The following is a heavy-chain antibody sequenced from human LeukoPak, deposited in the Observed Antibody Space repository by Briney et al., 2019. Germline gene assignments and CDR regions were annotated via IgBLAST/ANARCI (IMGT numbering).Heavy chain of an antibody. J-gene: IGHJ4*02. CDR1: GFTFSSYA. D-gene: IGHD5-18*01. V-gene: IGHV3-23*01. CDR2: ISSSGGST. CDR3: AKYEELEPGYSYGYYFDY. Sequence: GGSLRLSCAASGFTFSSYAMSWVRQAPGKGLEWVSAISSSGGSTYYADSVKGRFTISRDNSKNTLYLQMNRLRAEDTAVYYCAKYEELEPGYSYGYYFDYWGQGTLVTVSS.